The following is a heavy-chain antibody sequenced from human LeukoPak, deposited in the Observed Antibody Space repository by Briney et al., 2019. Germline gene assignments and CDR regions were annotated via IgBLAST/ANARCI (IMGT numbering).Heavy chain of an antibody. D-gene: IGHD6-13*01. V-gene: IGHV3-30*02. CDR2: IRYDGSNK. CDR1: GFTFSTYG. J-gene: IGHJ6*03. Sequence: GGSLRLSCAASGFTFSTYGIHWVRQAPGKGLEWVAFIRYDGSNKYYTDSVKGRFTISRDNSKNTLYLQMNSLRAEDTAVYYCARGKAAAGDSYYYYYYMDVWGKGTTVTISS. CDR3: ARGKAAAGDSYYYYYYMDV.